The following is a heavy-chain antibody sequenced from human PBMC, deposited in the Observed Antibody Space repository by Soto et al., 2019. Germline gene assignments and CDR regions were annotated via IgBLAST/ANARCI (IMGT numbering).Heavy chain of an antibody. V-gene: IGHV3-53*01. J-gene: IGHJ4*02. CDR3: ARASVAVAGEYFDY. D-gene: IGHD6-19*01. Sequence: EVQLVESGGGLIQPGGSLRLSCAASGFTVSSNYMNWVRQAPGKGLEWVSVIYSGGTTYYADSVKGRFTISRDNSKNTLDLQMNSLRAEDTAVYYCARASVAVAGEYFDYWGQGTLVTVSS. CDR1: GFTVSSNY. CDR2: IYSGGTT.